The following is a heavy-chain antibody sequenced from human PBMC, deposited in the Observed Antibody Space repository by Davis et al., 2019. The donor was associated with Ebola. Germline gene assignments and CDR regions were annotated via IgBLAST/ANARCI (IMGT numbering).Heavy chain of an antibody. D-gene: IGHD1-26*01. J-gene: IGHJ1*01. CDR1: GFTLSSYA. CDR3: AIDIKPGIVGATRGGYFQH. V-gene: IGHV3-64D*06. CDR2: ISSSGGST. Sequence: GESLKISCAASGFTLSSYAMHWVRQAPGKGLEYVSAISSSGGSTYYADSMKGRFTISRDNSKTTLYLQMSSLRAEDTAVYYCAIDIKPGIVGATRGGYFQHWGQGTMVTVSS.